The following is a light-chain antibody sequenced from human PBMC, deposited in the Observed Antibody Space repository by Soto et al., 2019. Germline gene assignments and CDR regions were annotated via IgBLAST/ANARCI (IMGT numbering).Light chain of an antibody. J-gene: IGKJ5*01. Sequence: EIVLTQSPATLSLSPGERATLSCRASQSVSSYLAWYQQKPVQAPRLLIYATSSRATGIPDRFSGSGSGTDFTLTISRLEPEDFAVYYCQQYENSPITFGQGTRLEIK. CDR3: QQYENSPIT. CDR1: QSVSSY. CDR2: ATS. V-gene: IGKV3-20*01.